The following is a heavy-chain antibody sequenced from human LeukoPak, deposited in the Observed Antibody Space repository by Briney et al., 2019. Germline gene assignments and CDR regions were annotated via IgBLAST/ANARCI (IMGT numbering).Heavy chain of an antibody. CDR3: ASSMSSAYYYALAS. V-gene: IGHV3-11*04. J-gene: IGHJ4*02. CDR2: ISSSCSTI. D-gene: IGHD3-22*01. Sequence: GESLRLSCAASGFTFSDYYLSWIRQAPGTGLEWVSYISSSCSTIYYADSVKGRFTISRDNSKNSLYLQMSSLRGEDTAVYYCASSMSSAYYYALASWGQGTLVTVSS. CDR1: GFTFSDYY.